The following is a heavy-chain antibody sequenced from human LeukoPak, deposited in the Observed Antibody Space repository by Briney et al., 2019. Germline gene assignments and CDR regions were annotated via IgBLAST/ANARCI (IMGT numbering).Heavy chain of an antibody. Sequence: PGGSLRLSCAASGFTFSSYGMHWVRQAPGKGLEWVAFIRYDGSNKYYADSVKGRFTISRDNSKNTLYLQMNSLRAEDTAVYYCAGRADTMVRGVPTDYWGQGTLVTVSS. J-gene: IGHJ4*02. D-gene: IGHD3-10*01. CDR3: AGRADTMVRGVPTDY. CDR1: GFTFSSYG. CDR2: IRYDGSNK. V-gene: IGHV3-30*02.